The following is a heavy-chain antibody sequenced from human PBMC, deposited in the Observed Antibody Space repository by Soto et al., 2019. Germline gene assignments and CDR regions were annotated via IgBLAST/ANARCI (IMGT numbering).Heavy chain of an antibody. CDR3: ARLTAADNVDQFDY. Sequence: GGSLRLSCAASGFSFSRYWMTWVRQAPGKGLEWVANIKEDGTENYLVDSVKGRFTTSRDNTRNSLYLQLNSVRPEDTAVYYCARLTAADNVDQFDYWGQGTLVTVSS. J-gene: IGHJ4*02. D-gene: IGHD6-13*01. CDR1: GFSFSRYW. V-gene: IGHV3-7*05. CDR2: IKEDGTEN.